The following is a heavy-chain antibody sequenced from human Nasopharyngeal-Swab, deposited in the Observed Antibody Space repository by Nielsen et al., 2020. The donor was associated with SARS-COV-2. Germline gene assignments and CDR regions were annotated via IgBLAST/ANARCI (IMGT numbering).Heavy chain of an antibody. J-gene: IGHJ6*02. CDR2: IIPILDTA. CDR3: ARRFRPYGSGMQYYHLYGMDV. D-gene: IGHD3-10*01. Sequence: WVRQAPGQGLEWMGGIIPILDTASYAQRFQGGVTITADESTSTDYMELSSLRSEDTAIYYCARRFRPYGSGMQYYHLYGMDVWGQGTTVTVSS. V-gene: IGHV1-69*01.